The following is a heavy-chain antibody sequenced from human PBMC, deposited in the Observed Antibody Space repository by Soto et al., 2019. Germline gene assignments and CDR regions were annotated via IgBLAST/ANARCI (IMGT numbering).Heavy chain of an antibody. CDR1: GFTLSSYG. D-gene: IGHD6-19*01. J-gene: IGHJ4*02. CDR2: ISYDGSNK. Sequence: QVQLVESGGGVVQPGRSLRLSCAASGFTLSSYGMHWVRQAPGKGLEWVAAISYDGSNKYYADSVKGRFTISRDNSKNTLYLQMNSLRVEGTAVYYCAKEIGQWVAVAGRGPYWGQGTLVTVSS. CDR3: AKEIGQWVAVAGRGPY. V-gene: IGHV3-30*18.